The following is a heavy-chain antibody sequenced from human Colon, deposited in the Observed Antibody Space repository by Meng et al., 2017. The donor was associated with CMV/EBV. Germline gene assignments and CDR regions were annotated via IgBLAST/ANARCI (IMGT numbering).Heavy chain of an antibody. CDR2: ISSGSDM. J-gene: IGHJ3*02. CDR1: GFTFSNHK. V-gene: IGHV3-69-1*01. D-gene: IGHD2-21*01. CDR3: AKRTYCGGEFCPEGAFDI. Sequence: GESLKISCAGSGFTFSNHKMNWVRQAPGKGLEWVSSISSGSDMYYVDAVKGRFTISRANSKNTLYLQMNSLRAEDTAVYYCAKRTYCGGEFCPEGAFDIWGRGTMVTVSS.